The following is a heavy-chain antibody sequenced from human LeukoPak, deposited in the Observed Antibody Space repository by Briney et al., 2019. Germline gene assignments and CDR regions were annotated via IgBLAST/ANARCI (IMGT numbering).Heavy chain of an antibody. V-gene: IGHV4-39*01. D-gene: IGHD6-13*01. CDR1: GGSISSSSYY. CDR3: ARQWWSSSWRLVFDY. J-gene: IGHJ4*02. CDR2: IYYSGST. Sequence: PSETLSLTCTASGGSISSSSYYWGWIRQPPGKGLEWIGSIYYSGSTYNNPSLKSRVTISVDTSKNQFSLKLTSVTAADTAVYYCARQWWSSSWRLVFDYWGQGTLVTVSS.